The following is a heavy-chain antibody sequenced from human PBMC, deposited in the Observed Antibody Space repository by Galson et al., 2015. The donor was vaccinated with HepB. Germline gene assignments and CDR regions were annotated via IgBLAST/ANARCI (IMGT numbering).Heavy chain of an antibody. V-gene: IGHV3-30-3*01. J-gene: IGHJ4*02. CDR1: GFTFSSYA. Sequence: SLRLSCAASGFTFSSYAVHWVRQAPGKGLEWVAVISYDGSNKYYADSVKGRFTISRDNSKNTLYLQMNSLRAEDTAVYYCASIDYWGQGTLVTVSS. CDR3: ASIDY. CDR2: ISYDGSNK.